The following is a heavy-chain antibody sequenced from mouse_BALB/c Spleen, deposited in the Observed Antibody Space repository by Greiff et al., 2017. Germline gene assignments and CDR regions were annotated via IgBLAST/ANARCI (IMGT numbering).Heavy chain of an antibody. CDR1: GYTFTSYV. J-gene: IGHJ1*01. CDR3: SIHYYGYWYFDV. D-gene: IGHD1-2*01. Sequence: EVQLQQSGPELVKPGASVKMSCKASGYTFTSYVMHWVKQKPGQGLEWIGYINPYNDGTKYNEKFKGKATLTSDKSSSTAYMELSSLTSEDSAVYYCSIHYYGYWYFDVWGAGTTVTVSS. CDR2: INPYNDGT. V-gene: IGHV1-14*01.